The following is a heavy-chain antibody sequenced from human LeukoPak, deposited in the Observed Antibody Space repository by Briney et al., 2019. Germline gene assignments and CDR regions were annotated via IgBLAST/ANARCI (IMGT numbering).Heavy chain of an antibody. Sequence: PGGSLRLSCAASGFTFSSYGMHWVRQAPGKGLEWVAVISYDGSNKYYADSVKGRFTISRDNSKNTLYLQMNSLRAEDTAVYYCAKDSRTRVKGFDYWGQGTLVTVSS. CDR3: AKDSRTRVKGFDY. CDR2: ISYDGSNK. CDR1: GFTFSSYG. V-gene: IGHV3-30*18. D-gene: IGHD1-1*01. J-gene: IGHJ4*02.